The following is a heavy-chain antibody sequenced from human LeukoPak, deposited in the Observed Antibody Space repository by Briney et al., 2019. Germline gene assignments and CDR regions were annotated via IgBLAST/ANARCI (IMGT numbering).Heavy chain of an antibody. V-gene: IGHV4-39*01. J-gene: IGHJ4*02. CDR1: GGSISSSTYY. CDR3: ARLFDY. Sequence: PSETLSLTCTVSGGSISSSTYYWGWIRQPPGKGLEWIGGIHYSGSTHYNPSLKSRVTISADTPKNQFSLKLSSVTAADTAVYYCARLFDYWGQGTLVTVSS. CDR2: IHYSGST.